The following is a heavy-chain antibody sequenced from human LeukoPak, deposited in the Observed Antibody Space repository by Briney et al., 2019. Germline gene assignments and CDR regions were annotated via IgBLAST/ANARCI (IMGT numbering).Heavy chain of an antibody. J-gene: IGHJ5*02. CDR1: GFSFSSYW. D-gene: IGHD6-19*01. Sequence: GGSLRLSCEGSGFSFSSYWMTWVRQSPGKGPEWVANIKQDESERYTVDSVKGRFTISRDNAKNSVYLQMNSLRTEDTAVYHCARGGQQWLALNRFDPWGQGTLVTVSS. CDR2: IKQDESER. CDR3: ARGGQQWLALNRFDP. V-gene: IGHV3-7*01.